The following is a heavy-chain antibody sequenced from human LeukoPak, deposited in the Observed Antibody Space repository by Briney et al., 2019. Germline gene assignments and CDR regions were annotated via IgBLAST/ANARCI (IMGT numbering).Heavy chain of an antibody. J-gene: IGHJ4*02. Sequence: PGGSLRLSCAASGFTFSDYYMSWIRQAPGKGLEWVSYISSSGSTIYYADSVKGRFTISRDNAKNSLYLQMNSLRAEDTAVYYCARDADYDILTGYFLGYWGQGTLVTVSS. CDR3: ARDADYDILTGYFLGY. D-gene: IGHD3-9*01. CDR1: GFTFSDYY. CDR2: ISSSGSTI. V-gene: IGHV3-11*01.